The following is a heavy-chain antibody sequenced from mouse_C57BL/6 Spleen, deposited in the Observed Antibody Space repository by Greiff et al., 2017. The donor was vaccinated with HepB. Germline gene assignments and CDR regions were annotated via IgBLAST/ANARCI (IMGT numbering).Heavy chain of an antibody. CDR2: IYWDDDK. J-gene: IGHJ2*01. D-gene: IGHD2-1*01. CDR3: ARRAEGNCLDY. CDR1: GFSLSTSGMG. Sequence: QVTLKESGPGILQSSQTLSLTCSFSGFSLSTSGMGVSWIRQPSGKGLEWLAHIYWDDDKRYNPSLKSRLTISKDTSRNQVFLKITSVDTADTATYYCARRAEGNCLDYWGQGTTLTVSS. V-gene: IGHV8-12*01.